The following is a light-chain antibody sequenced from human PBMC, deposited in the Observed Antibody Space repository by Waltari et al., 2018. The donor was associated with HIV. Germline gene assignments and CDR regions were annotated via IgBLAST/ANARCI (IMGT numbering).Light chain of an antibody. CDR2: EVS. Sequence: QSALTQPASVSGSPGQSITISCTGTSSDVGSYNLVSWYQQHPGKAPKLMIYEVSKRPSGVSNRCSGSKSGNTASLTISGLQAEDEADYYCCSYAGSLVFGGGTKLTVL. CDR1: SSDVGSYNL. V-gene: IGLV2-23*02. CDR3: CSYAGSLV. J-gene: IGLJ2*01.